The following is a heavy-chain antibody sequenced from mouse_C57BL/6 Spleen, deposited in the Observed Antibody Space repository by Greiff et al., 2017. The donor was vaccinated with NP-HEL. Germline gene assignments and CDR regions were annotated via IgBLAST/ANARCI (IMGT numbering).Heavy chain of an antibody. D-gene: IGHD1-1*01. CDR1: GYTFTSYW. V-gene: IGHV1-50*01. Sequence: VQLQQPGAELVKPGASVKLSCKASGYTFTSYWMQWVKQRPGQGLEWIGEIDPSDSYTNYNQKFKGKATLTVDTSSSTAYMQLSSLTSEDSAVYYCAAFYGHFDYWGQGTTLTVSS. CDR2: IDPSDSYT. J-gene: IGHJ2*01. CDR3: AAFYGHFDY.